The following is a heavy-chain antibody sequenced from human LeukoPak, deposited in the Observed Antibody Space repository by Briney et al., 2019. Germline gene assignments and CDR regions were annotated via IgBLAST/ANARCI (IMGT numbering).Heavy chain of an antibody. J-gene: IGHJ4*02. CDR3: ARADDLNAFDY. CDR1: GGSISSGGYF. CDR2: INSRGST. Sequence: SETLSLTCTVSGGSISSGGYFWTWIRQHPGKGLEWIGYINSRGSTFHNPSLKSRVTISVDTSKNQFSLKLSSVTAADTAVYYCARADDLNAFDYWGQGTLLTVSS. D-gene: IGHD1-1*01. V-gene: IGHV4-31*03.